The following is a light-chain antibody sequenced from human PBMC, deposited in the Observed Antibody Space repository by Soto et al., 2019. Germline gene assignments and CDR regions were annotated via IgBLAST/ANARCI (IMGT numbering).Light chain of an antibody. CDR1: SSDVGDYNY. Sequence: QSVLTQPPSASGSPGQSVTISCTGTSSDVGDYNYVSWYQQYPGKAPKLMIYEVSKRPSGVSNRFSGSKSGNTASLTISGLQAEDEADYYCSSYTSSSTLVFGGGTKLTVL. CDR3: SSYTSSSTLV. CDR2: EVS. V-gene: IGLV2-14*01. J-gene: IGLJ3*02.